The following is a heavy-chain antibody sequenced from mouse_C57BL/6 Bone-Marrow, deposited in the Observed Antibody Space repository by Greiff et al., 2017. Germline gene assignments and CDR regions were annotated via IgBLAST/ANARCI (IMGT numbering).Heavy chain of an antibody. V-gene: IGHV1-15*01. CDR2: IDPDNGGT. J-gene: IGHJ1*01. D-gene: IGHD2-10*02. CDR3: TPSNTFFCYFAV. CDR1: GYTFTDYE. Sequence: VKLLESGAELVKPGASVTLSCKASGYTFTDYEIHWMKQTPGHGLEWIGDIDPDNGGTTYNEKLKGKATLTVEKSSNTVYLELRRLTSEDSAGYFCTPSNTFFCYFAVRGPGTTVTVSS.